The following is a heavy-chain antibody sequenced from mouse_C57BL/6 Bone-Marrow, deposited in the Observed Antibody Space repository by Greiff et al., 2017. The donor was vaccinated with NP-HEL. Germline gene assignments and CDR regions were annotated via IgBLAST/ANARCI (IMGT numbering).Heavy chain of an antibody. CDR2: IYPGSGST. J-gene: IGHJ4*01. V-gene: IGHV1-55*01. CDR1: GYTFTSYW. CDR3: ARCPSGTTGAMDY. Sequence: QVQLQQPGAELVKPGASVKMSCKASGYTFTSYWITWVKQRPGQGLEWIGDIYPGSGSTNYNEKFKSKTTLTVDTSSSTAYMQLSSLTSEDSAVYYGARCPSGTTGAMDYWGQGTSVTVSS. D-gene: IGHD2-14*01.